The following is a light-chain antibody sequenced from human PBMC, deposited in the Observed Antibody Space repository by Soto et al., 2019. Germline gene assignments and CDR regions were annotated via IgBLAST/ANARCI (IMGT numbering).Light chain of an antibody. CDR3: TSYSRYSVLV. J-gene: IGLJ3*02. Sequence: QSVLTQPASVSGAPGQSITISCTGTSSDIGGYKYVSWYQQHPGKAPKLIIFEVSNRPSGVSDRFSGSNSGNTASLTISGIQAEDEADYYCTSYSRYSVLVFGGGTKVTVL. CDR2: EVS. V-gene: IGLV2-14*01. CDR1: SSDIGGYKY.